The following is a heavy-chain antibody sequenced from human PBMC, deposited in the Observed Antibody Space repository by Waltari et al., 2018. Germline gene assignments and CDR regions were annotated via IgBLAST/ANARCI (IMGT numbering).Heavy chain of an antibody. D-gene: IGHD4-17*01. J-gene: IGHJ2*01. CDR3: ARGARRTTVTTGWWYFDL. CDR2: SNRGGSST. CDR1: GFTYSMYW. Sequence: EVQLVESGGGLVQPGGSLRLSCAASGFTYSMYWMHWVRQAPGKGLVWGSSSNRGGSSTSYADSVNGRFTISKDNAKNTVYLQMNSLRAEDTAIYYCARGARRTTVTTGWWYFDLWGRGTLVTVSS. V-gene: IGHV3-74*01.